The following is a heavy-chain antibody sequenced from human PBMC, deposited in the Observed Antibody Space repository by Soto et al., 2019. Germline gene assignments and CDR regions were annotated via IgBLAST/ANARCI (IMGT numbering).Heavy chain of an antibody. CDR3: VRDRRYEGFDY. D-gene: IGHD3-3*01. Sequence: GGSLRLSCAASGFTFSSYGMHWVRQAPGKGLEWVAVISYDGSNKYYADSVKGRFTISRDNSKNTLYLQMNSLRAEDTAVYYCVRDRRYEGFDYWGQGTLVTVSS. CDR1: GFTFSSYG. J-gene: IGHJ4*02. CDR2: ISYDGSNK. V-gene: IGHV3-30*03.